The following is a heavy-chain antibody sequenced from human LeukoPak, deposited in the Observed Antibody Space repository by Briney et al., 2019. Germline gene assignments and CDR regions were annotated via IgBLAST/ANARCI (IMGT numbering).Heavy chain of an antibody. V-gene: IGHV4-31*03. CDR3: VSPRGFSYGYFDY. D-gene: IGHD5-18*01. J-gene: IGHJ4*02. CDR1: GGSISSGGYY. CDR2: IYYSGST. Sequence: SQTLSLTCTVSGGSISSGGYYWSWIRQHPGKGLEWIGYIYYSGSTYYNPSLKSRVTISVDTSKNQFSLTLGSVSATDTAVYYCVSPRGFSYGYFDYWGQGTLVTVSS.